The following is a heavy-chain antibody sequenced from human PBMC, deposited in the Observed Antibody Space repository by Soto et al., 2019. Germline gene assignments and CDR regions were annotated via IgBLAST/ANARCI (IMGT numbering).Heavy chain of an antibody. J-gene: IGHJ4*02. CDR2: VYYSGST. D-gene: IGHD3-9*01. V-gene: IGHV4-39*01. Sequence: SETLSLTCTVSGDSISTTSHYWGWIRQPPGKGLQWIGSVYYSGSTYNNPSLNSRVTKSIKKSTNQFSLKLSSVTAADTAFYYCARLSYDILTGYYSLDYWGQGTLVTVSS. CDR3: ARLSYDILTGYYSLDY. CDR1: GDSISTTSHY.